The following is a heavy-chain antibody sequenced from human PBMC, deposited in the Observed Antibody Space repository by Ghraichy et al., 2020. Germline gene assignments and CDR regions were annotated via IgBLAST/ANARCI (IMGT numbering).Heavy chain of an antibody. CDR3: ARGLEYYDFWSGYYTGIPIDY. D-gene: IGHD3-3*01. CDR1: GGSFSGYY. Sequence: SETLSLTCPVYGGSFSGYYWSWIRQPPGKGLEWIGEINHSRSTNYNPSLKSRVTISVDTSKNQFSLKLSSVTAADTAVYYCARGLEYYDFWSGYYTGIPIDYWGQGTLVTVSS. CDR2: INHSRST. J-gene: IGHJ4*02. V-gene: IGHV4-34*01.